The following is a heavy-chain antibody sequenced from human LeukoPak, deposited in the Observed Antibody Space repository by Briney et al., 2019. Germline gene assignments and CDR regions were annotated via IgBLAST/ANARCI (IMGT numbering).Heavy chain of an antibody. CDR1: GGSISSNSYY. CDR2: IYYSWST. Sequence: SETLSLTCTVAGGSISSNSYYWGWIRQPPGKGLEWIGSIYYSWSTYYNPSLKSRVTISVDTSKNHFPLKLSSVTAADTAVYYCARHRYYYRSGSYYGAPYYMDVWGKGTTVAISS. D-gene: IGHD3-10*01. CDR3: ARHRYYYRSGSYYGAPYYMDV. V-gene: IGHV4-39*01. J-gene: IGHJ6*03.